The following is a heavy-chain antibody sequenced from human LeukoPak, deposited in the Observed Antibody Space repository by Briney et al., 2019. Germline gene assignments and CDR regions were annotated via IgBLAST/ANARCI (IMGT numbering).Heavy chain of an antibody. V-gene: IGHV3-74*01. CDR3: ARAEWELDAFDI. CDR1: GFTLSSYG. J-gene: IGHJ3*02. D-gene: IGHD1-26*01. Sequence: GGSLSLSCAASGFTLSSYGMHWVRQAPGKGLVWVSRINSDGSSTSYADSVKGRFTISRDNAKNTLYLQMNTLRAEDTAVYYCARAEWELDAFDIWGQGTMVTVSS. CDR2: INSDGSST.